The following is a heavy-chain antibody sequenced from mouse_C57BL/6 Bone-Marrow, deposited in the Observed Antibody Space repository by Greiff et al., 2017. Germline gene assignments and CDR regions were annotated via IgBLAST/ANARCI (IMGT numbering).Heavy chain of an antibody. V-gene: IGHV5-2*01. CDR3: ARHLIYDGFYYYAMDY. J-gene: IGHJ4*01. CDR1: EYEFPSPD. CDR2: INSDGGST. D-gene: IGHD2-3*01. Sequence: EVKLVESGGGLVQPGESLKLSCESNEYEFPSPDMSWVRKTPEKRLELVAAINSDGGSTYYPDTMERRFIISRDNTKKTLYLQMSSLRSEDTALYYCARHLIYDGFYYYAMDYWGQGTSVTVSS.